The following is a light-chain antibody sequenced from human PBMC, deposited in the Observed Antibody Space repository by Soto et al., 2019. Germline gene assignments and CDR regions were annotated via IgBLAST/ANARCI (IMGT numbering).Light chain of an antibody. Sequence: EIVLTQSPGTLSLSPGERATLSCRASRSVSSSYLAWYQQKPGQAPRLLIYGASSRATGIPDRFSGSGSGTDFTLTISRLEPEDFAVYYCQQYGSSLWTFAQGTKVDIK. V-gene: IGKV3-20*01. CDR2: GAS. CDR3: QQYGSSLWT. J-gene: IGKJ1*01. CDR1: RSVSSSY.